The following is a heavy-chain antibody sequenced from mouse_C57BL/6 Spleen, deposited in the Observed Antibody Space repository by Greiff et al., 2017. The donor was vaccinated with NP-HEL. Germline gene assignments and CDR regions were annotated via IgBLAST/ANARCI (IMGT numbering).Heavy chain of an antibody. D-gene: IGHD2-2*01. CDR1: GYTFTSYW. J-gene: IGHJ2*01. CDR3: ARRWVYGYDGFDY. CDR2: IYPGSGST. V-gene: IGHV1-55*01. Sequence: QVQLQQPGAELVKPGASVKMSCKASGYTFTSYWITWVKQRPGQGLEWIGDIYPGSGSTNYNEKLQSKATLTVDPSSSTAYMQLSSLTSEDSAVYYCARRWVYGYDGFDYWGQGTTLTVSS.